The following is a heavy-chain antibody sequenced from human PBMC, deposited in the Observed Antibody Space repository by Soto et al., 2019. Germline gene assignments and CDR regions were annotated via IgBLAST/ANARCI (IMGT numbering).Heavy chain of an antibody. Sequence: ASVQVSCKASGYTFTGYYMHWVRQAPGQGLEWMGWINPNSGGTNYAQKFQGRVTVTRDTSISTAYMELSRLRSDDTAVYYCARDQGWFGELTYYYYGMDVWGQGTTVTVSS. CDR2: INPNSGGT. J-gene: IGHJ6*02. CDR1: GYTFTGYY. D-gene: IGHD3-10*01. CDR3: ARDQGWFGELTYYYYGMDV. V-gene: IGHV1-2*02.